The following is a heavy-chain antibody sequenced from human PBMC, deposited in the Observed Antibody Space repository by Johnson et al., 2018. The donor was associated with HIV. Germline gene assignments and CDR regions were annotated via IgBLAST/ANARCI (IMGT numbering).Heavy chain of an antibody. J-gene: IGHJ3*02. Sequence: EVQLVESGGGLVQPGGSLRLSCAASGFTVSSNYMSWVRQAPGKGLEWVSVIYSGGSTYYADSVNGRFTISRDNSKNTLYLQMNSLRAEDTAVYYCASLSSSLFGAFDIWGQGTMVTVSS. D-gene: IGHD6-13*01. CDR1: GFTVSSNY. V-gene: IGHV3-66*01. CDR3: ASLSSSLFGAFDI. CDR2: IYSGGST.